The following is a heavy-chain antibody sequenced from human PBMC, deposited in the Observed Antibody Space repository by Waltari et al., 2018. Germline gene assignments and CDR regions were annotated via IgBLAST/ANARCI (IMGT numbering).Heavy chain of an antibody. D-gene: IGHD3-16*02. CDR1: GGSMSGSA. CDR3: ARESPRGFTVPPHYMDV. Sequence: QVHLTQWGAGRLPPSETLSLPCAVSGGSMSGSAWAWISQPPGKGLEWIGEIDHNINTKYNPSLKSRVTISVDTSNNQFSLKLASVTAADTAVYFCARESPRGFTVPPHYMDVWASGTTVIV. V-gene: IGHV4-34*01. CDR2: IDHNINT. J-gene: IGHJ6*03.